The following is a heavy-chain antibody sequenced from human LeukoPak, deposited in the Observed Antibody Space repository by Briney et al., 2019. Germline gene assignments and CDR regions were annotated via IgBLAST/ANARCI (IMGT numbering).Heavy chain of an antibody. CDR3: ASHSGCVLFDY. D-gene: IGHD5-12*01. Sequence: GGSLRLSCAASGFTFSSYSMNWVRQAPGKGLEWVSYISSSSSTIYYAGSVKRRSTISRDNAKNSLYLQMNSLREDDTAVYYCASHSGCVLFDYWGQGTLVTVSS. CDR1: GFTFSSYS. V-gene: IGHV3-48*02. J-gene: IGHJ4*02. CDR2: ISSSSSTI.